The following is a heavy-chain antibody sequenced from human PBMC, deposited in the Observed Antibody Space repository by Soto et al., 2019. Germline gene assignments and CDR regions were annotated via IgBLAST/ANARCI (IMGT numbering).Heavy chain of an antibody. D-gene: IGHD5-12*01. CDR1: GYSFTSHY. Sequence: ASVKVSCKAIGYSFTSHYMHWVRQAPGQGLEWMGTIYPGGVNIGYAQKFKGRVTMTKDTSTSTVYMELNSLTSEDTAVYYCARDPSGHDLVWWFDPWGQGTLVTFSS. CDR3: ARDPSGHDLVWWFDP. CDR2: IYPGGVNI. V-gene: IGHV1-46*03. J-gene: IGHJ5*02.